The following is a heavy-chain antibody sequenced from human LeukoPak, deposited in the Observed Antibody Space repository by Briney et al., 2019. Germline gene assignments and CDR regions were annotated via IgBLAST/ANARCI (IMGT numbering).Heavy chain of an antibody. D-gene: IGHD6-19*01. CDR1: GGSISSGDYY. CDR2: IYYSGST. CDR3: ARVRTAVAGTHDFDY. J-gene: IGHJ4*02. Sequence: SETLSLTXTVSGGSISSGDYYWSWIRQPPGKGLEWIGYIYYSGSTYYNPSLKSRVTISVDTSKNQFSLKLSSVTAADTAVYYCARVRTAVAGTHDFDYWGQGTLVTVSS. V-gene: IGHV4-30-4*08.